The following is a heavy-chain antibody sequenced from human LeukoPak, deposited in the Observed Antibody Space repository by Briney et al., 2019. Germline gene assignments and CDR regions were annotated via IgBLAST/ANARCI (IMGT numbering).Heavy chain of an antibody. J-gene: IGHJ6*03. CDR1: EFTFSRFA. CDR2: VSGTGDKT. D-gene: IGHD6-6*01. Sequence: GGSLRLSCVASEFTFSRFAMSWVRQAPGRGLEWISSVSGTGDKTHYTDSVKGRFTISRDNSKNTLYLHMSALRAADTAVYYCAKPSIPARPFLTYLYYYLDVWGEGTTVIVPS. CDR3: AKPSIPARPFLTYLYYYLDV. V-gene: IGHV3-23*01.